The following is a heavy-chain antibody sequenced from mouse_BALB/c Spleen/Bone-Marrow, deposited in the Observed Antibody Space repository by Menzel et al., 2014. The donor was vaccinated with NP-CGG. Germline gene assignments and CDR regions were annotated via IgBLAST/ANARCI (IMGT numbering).Heavy chain of an antibody. J-gene: IGHJ2*01. D-gene: IGHD2-10*01. CDR1: EFSLTSYG. V-gene: IGHV2-9*02. Sequence: QVQLKESGPGLVAPSQSLSIICIVSEFSLTSYGVHWVRQPPGKGLEWLGVIWAGGSTNYNSALMSRLSISKDNSKSQVFLKMNSLQTDDTAMYYCARASTYYGNYFDYWGQGTTLTVSS. CDR3: ARASTYYGNYFDY. CDR2: IWAGGST.